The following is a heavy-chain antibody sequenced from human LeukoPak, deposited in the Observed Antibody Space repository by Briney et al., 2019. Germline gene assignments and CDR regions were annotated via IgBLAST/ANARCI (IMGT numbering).Heavy chain of an antibody. CDR3: TRRSNTGVTPFDP. CDR2: INGNGGAT. CDR1: GFTFPSHP. Sequence: GGSLRLSCAASGFTFPSHPMTWVRQAPGRGLEWVSSINGNGGATYYADSVKGRFTISRDNSKNTLYLQMNSLRVEDTAVYYCTRRSNTGVTPFDPWGQGTLVTVSS. D-gene: IGHD7-27*01. J-gene: IGHJ5*02. V-gene: IGHV3-23*01.